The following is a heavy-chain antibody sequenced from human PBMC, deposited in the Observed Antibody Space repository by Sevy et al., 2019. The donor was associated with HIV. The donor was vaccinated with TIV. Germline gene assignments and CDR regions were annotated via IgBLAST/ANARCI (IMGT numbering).Heavy chain of an antibody. Sequence: GGSLRLSCAVSGFSFDSYGMTWVRQAPGKGLEWVSGISGSGTRTYYADSVKGRFSISRDNSKNRLYLQMNSLRSEDKALYYCGKGGGGHYDPDEIGYYFYYYNMDVWGKGTTVTVSS. CDR1: GFSFDSYG. D-gene: IGHD3-22*01. CDR3: GKGGGGHYDPDEIGYYFYYYNMDV. V-gene: IGHV3-23*01. CDR2: ISGSGTRT. J-gene: IGHJ6*03.